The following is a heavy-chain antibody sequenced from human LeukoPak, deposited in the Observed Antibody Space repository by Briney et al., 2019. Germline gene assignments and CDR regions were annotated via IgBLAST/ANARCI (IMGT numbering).Heavy chain of an antibody. CDR2: INPNSGGT. D-gene: IGHD2-15*01. Sequence: ASVKVSCKASGYTFTGYYMHWVRQAPGQGLEWMGRINPNSGGTNYTQKFQGRVTMTRDTSISTAYMELSRLRSDDTAVYYCARGYCSGGSCYSVENWFDPWGQGTLVTVSS. J-gene: IGHJ5*02. CDR3: ARGYCSGGSCYSVENWFDP. CDR1: GYTFTGYY. V-gene: IGHV1-2*06.